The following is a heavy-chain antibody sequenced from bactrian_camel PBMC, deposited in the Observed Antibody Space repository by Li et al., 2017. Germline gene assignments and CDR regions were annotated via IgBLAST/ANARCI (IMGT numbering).Heavy chain of an antibody. D-gene: IGHD4*01. CDR1: GFTFSSYA. J-gene: IGHJ4*01. CDR2: INSDGIVSDGGST. Sequence: VQLVESGGGLVQPGGSLRLSCAASGFTFSSYAMNWVRQAPGKGLEWVSAINSDGIVSDGGSTYYADSVKGRFTISRVNAKNTLYLQLNSLETEDTGMYYCTTGPSYYYREYDSSFPYWGQGTQVTVS. CDR3: TTGPSYYYREYDSSFPY. V-gene: IGHV3S31*01.